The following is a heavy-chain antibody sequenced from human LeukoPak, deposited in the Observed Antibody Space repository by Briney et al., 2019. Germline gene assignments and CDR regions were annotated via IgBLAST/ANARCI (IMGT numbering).Heavy chain of an antibody. CDR2: IRSKDHGGTT. CDR1: GFTFGDYA. Sequence: GGSLRLSCTASGFTFGDYALSWFRQAAGKGLEWLSFIRSKDHGGTTEYAASVKGRFTISRDDSNSIAYLQMNSLIIEDTAVYFCTRDPHYYHGNPHDFWGQGTRVTVSS. J-gene: IGHJ4*02. D-gene: IGHD4-23*01. V-gene: IGHV3-49*03. CDR3: TRDPHYYHGNPHDF.